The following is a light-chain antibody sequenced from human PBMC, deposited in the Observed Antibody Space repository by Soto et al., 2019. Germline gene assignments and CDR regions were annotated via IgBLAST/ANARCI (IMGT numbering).Light chain of an antibody. CDR1: SSDVGGYNY. CDR3: GSYVGTNSYV. Sequence: SALTQPPSASGSPGQSVTISCTGTSSDVGGYNYVSWYQQYPGKAPKLIIYEVYKRPSGVPDRFSGSKSGNTAALTVSGLQAEDEADYYCGSYVGTNSYVFGTGTKVTVL. J-gene: IGLJ1*01. V-gene: IGLV2-8*01. CDR2: EVY.